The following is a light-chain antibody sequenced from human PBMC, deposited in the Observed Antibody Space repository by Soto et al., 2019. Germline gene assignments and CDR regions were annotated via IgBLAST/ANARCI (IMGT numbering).Light chain of an antibody. CDR1: QSISSW. CDR2: DVS. CDR3: QQYNSYSQT. Sequence: DIQMTQSPSTLSASVGDRATITCRASQSISSWLAWYQQKPGKAPKLLIYDVSTLESGVPSRFSGSGSGTEFTLTISSLQPDDFATYYCQQYNSYSQTFGQETNVEIK. V-gene: IGKV1-5*01. J-gene: IGKJ1*01.